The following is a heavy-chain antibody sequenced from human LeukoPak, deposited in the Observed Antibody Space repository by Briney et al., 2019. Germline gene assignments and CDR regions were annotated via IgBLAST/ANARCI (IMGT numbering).Heavy chain of an antibody. J-gene: IGHJ4*02. D-gene: IGHD6-13*01. CDR1: GFIFSSYS. V-gene: IGHV3-21*01. Sequence: PGGSLRLSCAASGFIFSSYSMNWVRQAPGKGLEWVSSISSSSTYIYYADSVKGRFTISRDNAKNSLYLQMNSLRAEDTAVYHCARAVMGAAGVWDYWGQGALVIVSS. CDR2: ISSSSTYI. CDR3: ARAVMGAAGVWDY.